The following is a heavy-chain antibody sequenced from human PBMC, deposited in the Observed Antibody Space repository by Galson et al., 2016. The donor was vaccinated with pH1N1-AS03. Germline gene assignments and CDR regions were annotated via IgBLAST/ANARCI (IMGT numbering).Heavy chain of an antibody. CDR1: GFIFSTYS. CDR2: IGRESSPI. CDR3: ARRYYDSRGHPLDW. V-gene: IGHV3-21*04. J-gene: IGHJ4*02. D-gene: IGHD3-22*01. Sequence: SLRLSCAGSGFIFSTYSMIWVRQAPGKGLEWVSSIGRESSPIVYADSVKGRFTTSRDNAKNSLYLQMNSLRVEDTAVYYCARRYYDSRGHPLDWWGLGALVTVSS.